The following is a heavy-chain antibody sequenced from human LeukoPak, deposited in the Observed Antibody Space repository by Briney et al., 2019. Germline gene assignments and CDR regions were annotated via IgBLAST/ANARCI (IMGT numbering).Heavy chain of an antibody. V-gene: IGHV4-31*03. CDR2: IYYSGST. J-gene: IGHJ6*02. CDR1: GGSISSGGYY. D-gene: IGHD2-2*02. CDR3: VRHCSSTSCYTVPNYYYYYGMDV. Sequence: PSETPSLTCTVSGGSISSGGYYWSWIRQHPGKGLEWIGYIYYSGSTYYNPSLKSRVTISVDTSKNQFSLKLSSVTAADTAVYYCVRHCSSTSCYTVPNYYYYYGMDVWGQGTTVTVSS.